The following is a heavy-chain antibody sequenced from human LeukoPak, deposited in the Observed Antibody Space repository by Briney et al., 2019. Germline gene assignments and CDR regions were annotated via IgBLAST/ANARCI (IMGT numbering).Heavy chain of an antibody. CDR1: GFTFSSYE. D-gene: IGHD6-19*01. V-gene: IGHV3-48*03. CDR3: ARGSEQWLFDY. Sequence: PGGSLRLSCAASGFTFSSYEMNWVRQAPGKGLEWVSYISSSGSTIYYADSVKGRFTISRDNAKNSLYLQMNSLRAEDTAVYYCARGSEQWLFDYWGQGTLVTVSS. J-gene: IGHJ4*02. CDR2: ISSSGSTI.